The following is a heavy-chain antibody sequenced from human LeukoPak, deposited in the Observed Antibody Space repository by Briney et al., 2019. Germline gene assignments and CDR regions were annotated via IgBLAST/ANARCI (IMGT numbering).Heavy chain of an antibody. Sequence: PSETLSLTCAVSGGSISSGGYSWSWTRQPPGKGLEWIAYIYNSGNTYYNPSLKSRVTISVDTSKNQFSLKLSSVTAADTAVYYCATTGGYCSSTSCYGRYNWFDPWGQGTLVTVSS. J-gene: IGHJ5*02. CDR1: GGSISSGGYS. CDR3: ATTGGYCSSTSCYGRYNWFDP. CDR2: IYNSGNT. D-gene: IGHD2-2*01. V-gene: IGHV4-30-2*01.